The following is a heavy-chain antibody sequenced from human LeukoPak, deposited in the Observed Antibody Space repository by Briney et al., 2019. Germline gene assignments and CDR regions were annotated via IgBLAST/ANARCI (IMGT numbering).Heavy chain of an antibody. CDR3: ARVVPYCSSTSCYTPLYSSSSYYYYYMDV. J-gene: IGHJ6*03. CDR2: IYTSGST. CDR1: GGSISSYY. D-gene: IGHD2-2*02. V-gene: IGHV4-4*07. Sequence: SETLSLTCTVSGGSISSYYWSWIRQPAGKGLEWIGRIYTSGSTNYNPSLKSRVTMSVDTSKNQFSLKLSSVTAADTAVYYCARVVPYCSSTSCYTPLYSSSSYYYYYMDVWGKGTTATVSS.